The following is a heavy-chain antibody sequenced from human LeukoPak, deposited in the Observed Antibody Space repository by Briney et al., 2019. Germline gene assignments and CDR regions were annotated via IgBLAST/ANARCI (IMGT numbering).Heavy chain of an antibody. Sequence: GGSLRLSCAATGFTFSSYGMHWVRQAPGKGLEWVAVIWYDGSNKYYADSVKGRFTISRDNSKNTLYLQMNSLRAEDTAVYYCAKKGCDSSGRGDYFDYWGQGTLVTVSS. D-gene: IGHD3-22*01. CDR1: GFTFSSYG. CDR2: IWYDGSNK. CDR3: AKKGCDSSGRGDYFDY. J-gene: IGHJ4*02. V-gene: IGHV3-33*06.